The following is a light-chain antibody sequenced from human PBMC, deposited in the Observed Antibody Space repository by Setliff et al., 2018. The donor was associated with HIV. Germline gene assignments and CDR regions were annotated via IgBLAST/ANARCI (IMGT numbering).Light chain of an antibody. CDR1: SSDIGTYNL. CDR3: CSYAGASIQYI. CDR2: EVN. Sequence: SALTQPASMSGPPGQSITTSCTGTSSDIGTYNLVPWYQQHPGKAPKVIIYEVNKRPSGVSNRFSASKSGNTASLTISGLQAEDEAEYYCCSYAGASIQYIFGVGTKVTVL. V-gene: IGLV2-23*02. J-gene: IGLJ1*01.